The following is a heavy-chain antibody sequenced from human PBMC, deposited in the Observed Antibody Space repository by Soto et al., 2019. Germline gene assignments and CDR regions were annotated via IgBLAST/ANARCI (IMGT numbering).Heavy chain of an antibody. J-gene: IGHJ4*02. CDR3: ARVWEQWLVHSGIWDY. Sequence: QVQLVESGGGVVQPGRSLRLSCAASGFTFSSYAMHWVRQAPGKGLEWVAVISYDGSNKYYADSVKGRFTISRDNSKNTLYLQMDSVRAEDTAVYYCARVWEQWLVHSGIWDYWGQGTLVTVSS. V-gene: IGHV3-30-3*01. D-gene: IGHD6-19*01. CDR1: GFTFSSYA. CDR2: ISYDGSNK.